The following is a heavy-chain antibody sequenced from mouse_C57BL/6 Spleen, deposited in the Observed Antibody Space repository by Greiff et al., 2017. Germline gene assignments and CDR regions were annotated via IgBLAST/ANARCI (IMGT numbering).Heavy chain of an antibody. V-gene: IGHV1-69*01. Sequence: QVQLQQSGAELVMPGASVKLSCKASGYTFTSYWMHWVKQRPGQGLEWIGEIDPSDSYTNYNQKFKGKSTLTVDKSSSTAYMQLSSLTSEDSAVYYWARGITTVVATDYAMDYWGQGTSVTVSS. CDR1: GYTFTSYW. D-gene: IGHD1-1*01. CDR2: IDPSDSYT. J-gene: IGHJ4*01. CDR3: ARGITTVVATDYAMDY.